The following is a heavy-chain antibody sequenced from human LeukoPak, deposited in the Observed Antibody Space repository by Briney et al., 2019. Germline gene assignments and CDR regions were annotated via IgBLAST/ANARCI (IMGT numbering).Heavy chain of an antibody. V-gene: IGHV3-21*01. Sequence: PGGSLRLSCAASGFTFSSYSMNWVRQAPGKGLEWVSSISSSSSYIYYADSVKGRFTISRDNAKNSLYLQMNSLRAEDTAVYYCARPTVTTESAFDIWGQGTMVTVSS. CDR1: GFTFSSYS. D-gene: IGHD4-17*01. CDR2: ISSSSSYI. CDR3: ARPTVTTESAFDI. J-gene: IGHJ3*02.